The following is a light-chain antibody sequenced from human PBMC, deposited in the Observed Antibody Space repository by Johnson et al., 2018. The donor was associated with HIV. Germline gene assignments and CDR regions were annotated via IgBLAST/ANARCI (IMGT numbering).Light chain of an antibody. CDR2: DNN. J-gene: IGLJ1*01. V-gene: IGLV1-51*01. CDR1: SSNIGNNY. CDR3: GTWDSSLSAGC. Sequence: QSVLTQPPSVSAAPGQKVTISCSGSSSNIGNNYVSWYQQLPGTAPKLLIYDNNKRPSGIPDRFSGSKSGTSATLGITGLQTGDEADYYCGTWDSSLSAGCFRTGTKVTVL.